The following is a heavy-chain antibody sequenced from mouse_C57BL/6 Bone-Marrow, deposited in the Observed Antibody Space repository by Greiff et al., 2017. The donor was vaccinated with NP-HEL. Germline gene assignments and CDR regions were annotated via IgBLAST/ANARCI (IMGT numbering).Heavy chain of an antibody. Sequence: QVQLQQSGAELVKPGASVKLSCKASGYTFTSYWMHWVKQRPGQGLEWIGMIHPNSGSTNYNEKFKSKATLTVDKSSSTAYMQLSSLTSGDSAVYYCARGFAYWGQGTLVTVSA. V-gene: IGHV1-64*01. CDR2: IHPNSGST. CDR1: GYTFTSYW. J-gene: IGHJ3*01. CDR3: ARGFAY.